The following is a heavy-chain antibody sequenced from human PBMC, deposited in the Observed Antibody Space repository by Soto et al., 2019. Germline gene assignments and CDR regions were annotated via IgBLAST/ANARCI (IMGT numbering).Heavy chain of an antibody. CDR1: GGSISSYY. CDR3: ARHEYDYIWANWFDP. V-gene: IGHV4-59*08. Sequence: QVQLQESGPGLVKPSETLSLTCTVSGGSISSYYWSWIRQPPGKGLEWIGYIYYSGSTNYNPSLKSRVTISVDTSKNQVSLKLSAVTAADTAVYYCARHEYDYIWANWFDPWGQGTLVTVSS. J-gene: IGHJ5*02. CDR2: IYYSGST. D-gene: IGHD3-16*01.